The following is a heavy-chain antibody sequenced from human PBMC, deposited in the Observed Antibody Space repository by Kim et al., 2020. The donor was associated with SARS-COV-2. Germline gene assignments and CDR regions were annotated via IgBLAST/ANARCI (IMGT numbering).Heavy chain of an antibody. J-gene: IGHJ4*02. CDR2: MNGEGSSP. Sequence: GGSLRLSCTVSGFTLSSSWMHWVRQAPGKGLAWVSRMNGEGSSPTYADPVKGRFTISSANAKNTLFLQMDSLSVDDKAVYYCASGPRGAASLWGQGTVVT. V-gene: IGHV3-74*03. CDR1: GFTLSSSW. CDR3: ASGPRGAASL. D-gene: IGHD3-10*01.